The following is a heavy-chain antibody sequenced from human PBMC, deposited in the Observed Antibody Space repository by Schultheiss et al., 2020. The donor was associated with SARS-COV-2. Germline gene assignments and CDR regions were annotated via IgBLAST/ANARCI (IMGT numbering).Heavy chain of an antibody. CDR3: ARMVPDYGGNWAFDY. D-gene: IGHD4-23*01. CDR1: GFSLTTTGEG. J-gene: IGHJ4*02. CDR2: IDWDDDK. V-gene: IGHV2-70*04. Sequence: SGPTLVKPTQTLTLTCTFSGFSLTTTGEGVGWVRQPLGKALEWLARIDWDDDKFYSTSLKTRLTISKDTSKNQVVLTMTNMDPVDTATYYCARMVPDYGGNWAFDYWGQETLVTVSS.